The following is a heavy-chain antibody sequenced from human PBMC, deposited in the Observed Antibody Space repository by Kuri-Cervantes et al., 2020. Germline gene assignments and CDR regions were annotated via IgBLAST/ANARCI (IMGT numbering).Heavy chain of an antibody. CDR3: AREEEDCTGGVCYSIFDY. CDR2: INSDGSST. V-gene: IGHV3-74*01. CDR1: GFTFSTYN. Sequence: GESLKIPCAASGFTFSTYNMKWVRQAPGKGLVWVSRINSDGSSTSYADSVKGRFTISRDNAKNTLYLQMNSLRAEDTAVYYCAREEEDCTGGVCYSIFDYWGQGTLVTVSS. J-gene: IGHJ4*02. D-gene: IGHD2-8*02.